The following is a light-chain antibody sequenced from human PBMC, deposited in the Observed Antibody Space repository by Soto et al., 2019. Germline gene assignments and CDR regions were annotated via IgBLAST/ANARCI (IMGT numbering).Light chain of an antibody. CDR2: GAS. J-gene: IGKJ1*01. V-gene: IGKV3-15*01. CDR1: QGISTN. CDR3: QQYNIWPWT. Sequence: EIVMTQSPATLSVPPGERATVSCRASQGISTNLAWYQQKPGQAPRLLIYGASTRATGIPARFSGSGSGTEFTLIISSLQSEDFAVYSCQQYNIWPWTFGQGTKVEV.